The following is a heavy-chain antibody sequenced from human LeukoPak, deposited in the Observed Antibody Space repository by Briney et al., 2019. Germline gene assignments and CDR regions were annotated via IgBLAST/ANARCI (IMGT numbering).Heavy chain of an antibody. CDR1: GGSISSYY. V-gene: IGHV4-59*12. Sequence: PSETLSLTCTVSGGSISSYYWSRIRQPPGKGLEWIGYIHYSGSTNYNPSLKSRVTISVDTSKNQFSLKLSSVTAADTAVYYCARDVTPYGDSRGDYWGQGTLVTVSS. CDR3: ARDVTPYGDSRGDY. J-gene: IGHJ4*02. D-gene: IGHD4-17*01. CDR2: IHYSGST.